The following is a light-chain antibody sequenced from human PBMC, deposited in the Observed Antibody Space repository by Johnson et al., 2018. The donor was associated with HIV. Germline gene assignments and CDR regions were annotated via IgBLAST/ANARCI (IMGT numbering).Light chain of an antibody. CDR3: GTWDSSLSADV. CDR2: ENN. CDR1: SSNIGNNY. Sequence: QSVLTQPPSVSAAPRQKVTISCSGSSSNIGNNYVSWYQQLPGTAPKLLIYENNKRPSGIPDRFSGSKSGTSATLGITGLQTGDEADYYCGTWDSSLSADVFGTGTKVTVL. V-gene: IGLV1-51*02. J-gene: IGLJ1*01.